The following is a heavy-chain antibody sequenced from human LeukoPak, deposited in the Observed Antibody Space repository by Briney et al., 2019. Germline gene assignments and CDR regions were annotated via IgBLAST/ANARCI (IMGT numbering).Heavy chain of an antibody. CDR3: ARDMPKSGWFLGRDYFDY. CDR1: GFSFSSYE. CDR2: ISSSGTSI. V-gene: IGHV3-48*03. J-gene: IGHJ4*02. D-gene: IGHD6-19*01. Sequence: GGSLRLSCAASGFSFSSYEMNWVRQAPGKGLEWVSYISSSGTSIYYADFVKGRFTMSRDNSENSLSLQMNSLRAEDSAMYYCARDMPKSGWFLGRDYFDYWGQGTLVTVSS.